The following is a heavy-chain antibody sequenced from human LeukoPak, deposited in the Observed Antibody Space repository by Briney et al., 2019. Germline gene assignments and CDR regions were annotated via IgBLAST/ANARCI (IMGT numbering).Heavy chain of an antibody. CDR3: ARDSGSYSWDYYYYYGMDV. V-gene: IGHV4-39*01. Sequence: SETLSLTCTVSGGSISSSSYYWGWIRQPPGKGLEWIGSIYYSGSTYYNPSLKSRVTISVDTPKNQFSLKLSSVTAADTAVYYCARDSGSYSWDYYYYYGMDVWGQGTTVTVSS. CDR2: IYYSGST. J-gene: IGHJ6*02. CDR1: GGSISSSSYY. D-gene: IGHD1-26*01.